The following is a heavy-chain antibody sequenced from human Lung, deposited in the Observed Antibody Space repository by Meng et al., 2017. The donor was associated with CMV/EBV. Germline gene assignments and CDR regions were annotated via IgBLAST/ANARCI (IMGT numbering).Heavy chain of an antibody. D-gene: IGHD3-10*01. CDR2: IHNGGGS. Sequence: SXTXSLXXSVSGDSITSRRYLWGWIRQPPGKGLEWIGGIHNGGGSYYSPTLKSQGTISLDTSKNHFSLRLTSVAASDTAVYYCARSGSGGTLLGLDYYYAIDVXGQGXTVTVSS. CDR3: ARSGSGGTLLGLDYYYAIDV. J-gene: IGHJ6*02. CDR1: GDSITSRRYL. V-gene: IGHV4-39*02.